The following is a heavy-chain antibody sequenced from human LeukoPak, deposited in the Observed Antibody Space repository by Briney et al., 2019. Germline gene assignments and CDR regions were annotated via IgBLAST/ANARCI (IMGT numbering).Heavy chain of an antibody. D-gene: IGHD6-19*01. Sequence: SQTLSLTCAISGDSVSSNSAAWNWIRQSPSRGLEWLGRTYYRSKWYNDYAVSVKSRITINPDTSKNQFSLQLNSVTPEDTAVYYCARDRGIILYSSGAPTYYGMDVWGQGTTVTVSS. CDR1: GDSVSSNSAA. V-gene: IGHV6-1*01. J-gene: IGHJ6*02. CDR2: TYYRSKWYN. CDR3: ARDRGIILYSSGAPTYYGMDV.